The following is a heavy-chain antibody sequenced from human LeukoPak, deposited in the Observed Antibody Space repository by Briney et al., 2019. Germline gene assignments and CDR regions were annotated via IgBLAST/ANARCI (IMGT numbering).Heavy chain of an antibody. CDR2: INQSGST. V-gene: IGHV4-34*01. D-gene: IGHD5-12*01. J-gene: IGHJ4*02. CDR1: SPSFSGYF. Sequence: SETLSLTCSVYSPSFSGYFWSWIRQSPGKGLEWIGEINQSGSTTYNPSLNSRVTISADTSKNTFSLKLTSLTAADTAVYYCTRGRAQVDWGQGIRVIVSS. CDR3: TRGRAQVD.